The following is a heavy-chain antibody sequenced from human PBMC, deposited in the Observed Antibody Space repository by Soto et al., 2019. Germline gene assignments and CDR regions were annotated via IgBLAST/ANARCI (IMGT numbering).Heavy chain of an antibody. J-gene: IGHJ4*02. CDR2: ISYEGNNK. CDR1: GFTFSYYG. Sequence: GGSLRLSCVSSGFTFSYYGMHWVRQAPGKGLEWVAVISYEGNNKYYLASVKGRFTISRDNSKNTLYLQMDSLRPEDTAVYYCASPSIGGHYYVGPLDFWGQGILVNVSS. CDR3: ASPSIGGHYYVGPLDF. D-gene: IGHD3-10*02. V-gene: IGHV3-30*03.